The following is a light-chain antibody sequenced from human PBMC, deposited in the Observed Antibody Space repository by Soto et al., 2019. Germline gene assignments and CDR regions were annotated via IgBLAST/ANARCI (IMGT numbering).Light chain of an antibody. CDR2: PAS. Sequence: DIVMTQSPDSLAVSLGERATLNCKSSQGVSSNVAWYQKKPGQPPRALLYPASTRESGVPDRFGGSGSGTDFTLTISSLQAEDVAVYFCQQYYSLPQSFGQGTKLEIK. V-gene: IGKV4-1*01. J-gene: IGKJ2*03. CDR3: QQYYSLPQS. CDR1: QGVSSN.